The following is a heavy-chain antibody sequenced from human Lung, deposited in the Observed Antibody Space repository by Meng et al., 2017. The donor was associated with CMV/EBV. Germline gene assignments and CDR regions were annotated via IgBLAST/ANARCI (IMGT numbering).Heavy chain of an antibody. CDR2: IIPIFGTA. V-gene: IGHV1-69*12. CDR1: GGTFSSYA. CDR3: AREVSSSWFAGDWFDP. D-gene: IGHD6-13*01. Sequence: QVRRVRSGAEVKKPGSSVKVSCKASGGTFSSYAISWVRQAPGQGLEWMGGIIPIFGTANYAQKFQGRVTITADESTSTAYMELSSLRSEDTAVYYCAREVSSSWFAGDWFDPWGQGTLVTVSS. J-gene: IGHJ5*02.